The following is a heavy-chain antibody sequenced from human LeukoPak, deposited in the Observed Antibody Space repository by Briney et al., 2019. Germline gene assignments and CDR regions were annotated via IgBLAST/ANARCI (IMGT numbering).Heavy chain of an antibody. Sequence: GGSLRLSCAASGFTFSSYAMSWVRQAPGKGLEWVSAISGSGGSTYYADSVKGRFTISRDNSKNTLYLQMNSLRAEDTAVYYXXXXXGYHGDYVSWDYWGQGTLVTVSS. CDR1: GFTFSSYA. CDR3: XXXXGYHGDYVSWDY. J-gene: IGHJ4*02. V-gene: IGHV3-23*01. CDR2: ISGSGGST. D-gene: IGHD4-17*01.